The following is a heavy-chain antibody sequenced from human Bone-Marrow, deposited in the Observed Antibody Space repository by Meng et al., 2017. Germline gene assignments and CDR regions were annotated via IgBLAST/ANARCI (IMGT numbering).Heavy chain of an antibody. J-gene: IGHJ2*01. CDR2: ISGSGGDT. D-gene: IGHD1-26*01. Sequence: EVERVWCGGGRVQAGGSLSLSCAASGFTFRTYAMSWVRQAPGKGLEWVSAISGSGGDTYYADSVKGRFTISRDSSKNTLFLQMNSLSAEDTALYYCAKGTSGSYWYFDLWGRGTLVTVSS. CDR1: GFTFRTYA. V-gene: IGHV3-23*04. CDR3: AKGTSGSYWYFDL.